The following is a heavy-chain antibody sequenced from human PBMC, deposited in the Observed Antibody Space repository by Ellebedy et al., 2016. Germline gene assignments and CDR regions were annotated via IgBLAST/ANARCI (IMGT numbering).Heavy chain of an antibody. J-gene: IGHJ4*02. CDR1: GFTFSTYG. D-gene: IGHD2-21*01. V-gene: IGHV3-33*01. CDR3: ARVGGYCGGDCPWYFDY. CDR2: IWYDGSNK. Sequence: GESLKISXAASGFTFSTYGMHWVRQAPGKGLEWVGVIWYDGSNKDYADSVKGRFTISRDNSKNTLYLQMNSLRAEDTAVYYCARVGGYCGGDCPWYFDYWGQGTLVTVSS.